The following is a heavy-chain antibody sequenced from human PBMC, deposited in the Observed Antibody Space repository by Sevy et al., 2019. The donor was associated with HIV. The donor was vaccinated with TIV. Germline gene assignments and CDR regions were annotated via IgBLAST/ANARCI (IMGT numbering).Heavy chain of an antibody. V-gene: IGHV1-24*01. Sequence: ASVKVSCKISGYTLREFPIHWVRQAPEKGLEWMGGFDENGEALYAQKFQGRVTLTEDTSIDTAYMELSSLRSEDSPMYYCATDIIVGRAYWGQGTRVTVSS. J-gene: IGHJ4*02. D-gene: IGHD3-10*01. CDR2: FDENGEA. CDR1: GYTLREFP. CDR3: ATDIIVGRAY.